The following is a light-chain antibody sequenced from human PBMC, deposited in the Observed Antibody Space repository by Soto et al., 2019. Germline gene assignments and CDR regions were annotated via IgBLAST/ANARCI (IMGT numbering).Light chain of an antibody. CDR2: GAS. CDR1: QSVNSD. Sequence: ETLMTQSPATLSVSPGERATLSCRASQSVNSDLAWYQKKPGQAPRLLIYGASTRATGIPARFSGGGSGTEFTLTISSLQSEDFAVYYCQQNNNWPRTFGQGTKVHIK. J-gene: IGKJ1*01. CDR3: QQNNNWPRT. V-gene: IGKV3-15*01.